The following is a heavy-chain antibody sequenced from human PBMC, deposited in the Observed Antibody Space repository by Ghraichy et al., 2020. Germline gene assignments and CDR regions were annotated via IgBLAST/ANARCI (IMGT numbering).Heavy chain of an antibody. Sequence: GGSLRLSCAASGFTFSSYSMNWVRQAPGKGLEWVSYISSSSSTIYYADSVKGRFTISRDNAKNSLYLQMNSLRAEDTAVYYCARGSYCSSTSCYSSWFDPWGQEPWSPSPQ. D-gene: IGHD2-2*01. CDR1: GFTFSSYS. CDR3: ARGSYCSSTSCYSSWFDP. V-gene: IGHV3-48*01. CDR2: ISSSSSTI. J-gene: IGHJ5*02.